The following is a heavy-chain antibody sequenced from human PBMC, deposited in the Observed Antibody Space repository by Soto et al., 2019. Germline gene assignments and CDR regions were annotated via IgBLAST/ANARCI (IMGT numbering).Heavy chain of an antibody. CDR3: ARDRRSGYSYGSPYYYYGMDV. D-gene: IGHD5-18*01. CDR1: GGSISSGGYS. Sequence: PSETLSLTCAVSGGSISSGGYSWSWIRQPPGKGLEWIGYIYHSESTYYNPSLKSRVTISVDRSKDQFSLKLSSVTAADTAVYYCARDRRSGYSYGSPYYYYGMDVWGQGTTVTVSS. J-gene: IGHJ6*02. V-gene: IGHV4-30-2*01. CDR2: IYHSEST.